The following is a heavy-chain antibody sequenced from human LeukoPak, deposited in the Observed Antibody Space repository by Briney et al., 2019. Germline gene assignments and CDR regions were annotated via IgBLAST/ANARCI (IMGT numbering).Heavy chain of an antibody. V-gene: IGHV3-30*02. D-gene: IGHD2-21*01. CDR2: IRYDGSQK. Sequence: GGSLRRSSAPSGFTFSHYGIHWVRQAPGKGLEWVAFIRYDGSQKSYADSVKGRYTVSRDNSNNTLSLQMNTLRPEDTALYFCATSVDSRMIEDWGQGTLVTVSS. J-gene: IGHJ4*02. CDR1: GFTFSHYG. CDR3: ATSVDSRMIED.